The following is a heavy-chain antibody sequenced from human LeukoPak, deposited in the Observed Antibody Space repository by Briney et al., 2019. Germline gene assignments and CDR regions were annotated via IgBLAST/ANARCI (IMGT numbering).Heavy chain of an antibody. Sequence: ASVKVSCKASGYTFTGYYMNWVRQATGQGLEWMGWMNPNSGNTGYAQKFQGRVTMTRNTSISTAYMELSSLRSEDTAVYYCARGRGQIGSYYYYYYMDVWGKGTTVTISS. CDR3: ARGRGQIGSYYYYYYMDV. CDR1: GYTFTGYY. D-gene: IGHD3-10*01. J-gene: IGHJ6*03. V-gene: IGHV1-8*02. CDR2: MNPNSGNT.